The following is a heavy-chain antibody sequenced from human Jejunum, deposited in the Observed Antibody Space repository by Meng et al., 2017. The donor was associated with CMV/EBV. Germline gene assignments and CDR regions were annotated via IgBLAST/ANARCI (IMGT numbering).Heavy chain of an antibody. V-gene: IGHV2-5*02. D-gene: IGHD4-23*01. CDR2: IYWDDDK. CDR1: GFSLSTSGMA. Sequence: CTFSGFSLSTSGMAVGWIRQPPGKALEWLALIYWDDDKRYSPSLKNRVTITKDTSKNQVVLTMTNMGPVDTATYYCAHTYAGLFDHWGQGTVVTVSS. J-gene: IGHJ4*02. CDR3: AHTYAGLFDH.